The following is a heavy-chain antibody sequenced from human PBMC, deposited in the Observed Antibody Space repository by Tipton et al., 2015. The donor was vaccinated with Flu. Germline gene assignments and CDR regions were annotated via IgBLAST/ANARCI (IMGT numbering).Heavy chain of an antibody. CDR3: ARPGGPAAINPFSYFDY. CDR2: ISAYSGNT. J-gene: IGHJ4*02. V-gene: IGHV1-18*04. CDR1: GYTLTSYP. Sequence: QLVQSGAEVKKPGASVKVSCKASGYTLTSYPISWVRQAPGQGLEWMGWISAYSGNTNYAQRLQGGVTMTTDTSTSTAYMELRSLRSDDTAVYYCARPGGPAAINPFSYFDYWGQGALVTVSS. D-gene: IGHD2-2*01.